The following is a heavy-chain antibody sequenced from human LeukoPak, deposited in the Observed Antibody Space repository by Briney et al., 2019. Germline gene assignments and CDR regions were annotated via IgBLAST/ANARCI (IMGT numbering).Heavy chain of an antibody. D-gene: IGHD2-15*01. V-gene: IGHV4-39*07. CDR3: ARSLAVVAATRGWFDP. CDR2: IYYTGST. CDR1: GGSISSSSYY. Sequence: PSETLSLTCTVSGGSISSSSYYWGWIRQPPGKGLEWIGSIYYTGSTYYNPSLKSRVTISVDTSKNQFSLKLSSVTAADTAVYYCARSLAVVAATRGWFDPWGQGTLVTVSS. J-gene: IGHJ5*02.